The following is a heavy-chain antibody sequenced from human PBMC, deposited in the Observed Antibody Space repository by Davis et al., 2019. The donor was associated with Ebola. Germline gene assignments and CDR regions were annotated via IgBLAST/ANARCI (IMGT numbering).Heavy chain of an antibody. V-gene: IGHV3-23*01. CDR3: AKDPQQLPGSWFDP. J-gene: IGHJ5*02. CDR2: IVGGGGDRT. Sequence: GESLKISCATSGFTFSSYAMNWVRQAPGKGLEWVSSIVGGGGDRTFYADPVKGRFIISRDDSASTVYLQMNSLRAEDTAIYYCAKDPQQLPGSWFDPWGQGTRVTVSS. CDR1: GFTFSSYA. D-gene: IGHD1-1*01.